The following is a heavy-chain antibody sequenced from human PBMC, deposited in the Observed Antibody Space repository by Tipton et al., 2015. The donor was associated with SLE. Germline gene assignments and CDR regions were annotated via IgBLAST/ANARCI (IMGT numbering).Heavy chain of an antibody. CDR1: GGSISSSSYY. J-gene: IGHJ6*03. D-gene: IGHD6-13*01. CDR2: IYYSGST. CDR3: ARGIADYMDV. Sequence: TLSLTCTVSGGSISSSSYYWGWIRQPPGKGLEWIGSIYYSGSTYYNPSLKRRVTISVDTSKNQLSLKRSSVTAADTAVYYCARGIADYMDVWGKGTTVTVSS. V-gene: IGHV4-39*07.